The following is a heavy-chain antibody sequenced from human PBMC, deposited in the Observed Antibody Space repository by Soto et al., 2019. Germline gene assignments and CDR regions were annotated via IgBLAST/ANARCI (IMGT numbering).Heavy chain of an antibody. Sequence: GGSLRLSCAASGFTFSSYAMSWVRQAPGKGQEWVSAISGSGVSTYYADSVKGRFTISRDNSKNTLYLQMNSLRAEDTAVFYCAKSLGLYYYDSSGYYHYDYWGQGPLVTVSS. CDR3: AKSLGLYYYDSSGYYHYDY. J-gene: IGHJ4*02. D-gene: IGHD3-22*01. CDR2: ISGSGVST. V-gene: IGHV3-23*01. CDR1: GFTFSSYA.